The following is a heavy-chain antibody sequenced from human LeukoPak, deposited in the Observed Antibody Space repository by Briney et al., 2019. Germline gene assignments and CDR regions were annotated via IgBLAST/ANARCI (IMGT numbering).Heavy chain of an antibody. V-gene: IGHV4-38-2*02. D-gene: IGHD2-2*01. Sequence: PSETLSLTCAVSGYSISSGYYWGWIRQPPGKGLEWIGSNYHSGSTYYNPSLKSRVNISVGTSKNQFSLKLSSVTAADTAVYYCARDHVYCSSTSCYGGPFFYYYGMDVWGKGTTVTVSS. J-gene: IGHJ6*04. CDR1: GYSISSGYY. CDR2: NYHSGST. CDR3: ARDHVYCSSTSCYGGPFFYYYGMDV.